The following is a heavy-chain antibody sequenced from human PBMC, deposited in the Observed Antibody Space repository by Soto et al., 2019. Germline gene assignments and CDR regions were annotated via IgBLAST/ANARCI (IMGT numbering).Heavy chain of an antibody. Sequence: EMQLVESGGGLVKPGGSLRISCAAAGFTFSNYWMHSVRQTPGKGLVGVSRISTDGSSTLYAYSVKGCFTNSRDSAKNTSYLQMRCLRAEDTAVYYCAGGGRMFDYYYGMAVWGQWTTVAVSS. CDR1: GFTFSNYW. V-gene: IGHV3-74*03. J-gene: IGHJ6*02. D-gene: IGHD3-10*02. CDR2: ISTDGSST. CDR3: AGGGRMFDYYYGMAV.